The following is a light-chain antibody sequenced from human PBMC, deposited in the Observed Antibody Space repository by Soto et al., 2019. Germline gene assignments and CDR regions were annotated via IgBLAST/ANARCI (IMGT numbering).Light chain of an antibody. CDR3: QHYNHYPFT. V-gene: IGKV1-5*01. CDR1: ESISTW. Sequence: DIQMTQSPSTLSASVGDRVTITCRPSESISTWLAWYQQKPGKAPKLLIYDASTLQTGVPSRFSGSGSGTKFTLTISSLQPDDFVTYFCQHYNHYPFTFGQGTKLESK. CDR2: DAS. J-gene: IGKJ2*01.